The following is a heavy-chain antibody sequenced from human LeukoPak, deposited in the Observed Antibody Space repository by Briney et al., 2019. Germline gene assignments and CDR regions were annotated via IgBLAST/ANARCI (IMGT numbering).Heavy chain of an antibody. Sequence: SETLSLTCTVSGGSISSSSYYWGWIRQPPGKGLEWIGSIYYSGSTYYNPSLKSRVTISVDTFKNQFSLKLSSVTAADTAVYYCARDLYSSSWYADYYFDYWGQGTLVTVSS. CDR2: IYYSGST. V-gene: IGHV4-39*07. CDR3: ARDLYSSSWYADYYFDY. D-gene: IGHD6-13*01. J-gene: IGHJ4*02. CDR1: GGSISSSSYY.